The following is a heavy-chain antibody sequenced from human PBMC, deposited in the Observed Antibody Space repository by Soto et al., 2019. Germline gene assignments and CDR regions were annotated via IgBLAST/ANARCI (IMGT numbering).Heavy chain of an antibody. CDR1: GFTFSSHA. CDR3: AKGGCSGGNCSPNWFDP. Sequence: EVQLLESGGGLEQPGGSLRLSCAASGFTFSSHAMTWVRQAPGKGLEWVSSISGSGGNTYYADSVKGRFTISRDNSTDTLYLQMNSLRAEDTAVYYCAKGGCSGGNCSPNWFDPWGQGTLVTVSS. J-gene: IGHJ5*02. D-gene: IGHD2-15*01. CDR2: ISGSGGNT. V-gene: IGHV3-23*01.